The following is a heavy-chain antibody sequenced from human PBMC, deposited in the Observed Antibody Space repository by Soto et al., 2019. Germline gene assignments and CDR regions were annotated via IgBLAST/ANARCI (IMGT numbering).Heavy chain of an antibody. J-gene: IGHJ6*02. CDR1: GFTFSSYV. CDR2: ISYDGGNK. V-gene: IGHV3-30*18. Sequence: GGSLRLSCAASGFTFSSYVMHWVRQAPGKGLEWVAVISYDGGNKYHADSVKGRFTISRDNSKNTLYLQMNSLRAEDTAVYYCEKVLGYCSSTRCSREAYYYYGMYVWGQGSTV. CDR3: EKVLGYCSSTRCSREAYYYYGMYV. D-gene: IGHD2-2*01.